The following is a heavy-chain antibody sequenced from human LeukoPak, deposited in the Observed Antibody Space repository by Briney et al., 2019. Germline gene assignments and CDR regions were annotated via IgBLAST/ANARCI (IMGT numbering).Heavy chain of an antibody. CDR2: IIPIFGTA. V-gene: IGHV1-69*13. Sequence: ASVKVSCKASGGTFSSYAISWVRQAPGQGLEWMGGIIPIFGTANYAQKFQGRVTITADESTSTAYMELSSLRSEDTAVYYCARDRRGYCSGGSCTFDYWGQGTLVTVSS. CDR1: GGTFSSYA. CDR3: ARDRRGYCSGGSCTFDY. J-gene: IGHJ4*02. D-gene: IGHD2-15*01.